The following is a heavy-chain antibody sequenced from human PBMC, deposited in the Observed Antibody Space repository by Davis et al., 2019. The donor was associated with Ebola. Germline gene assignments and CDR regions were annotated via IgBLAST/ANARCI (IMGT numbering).Heavy chain of an antibody. V-gene: IGHV1-18*01. CDR1: GYTFTSYG. Sequence: ASVKVSCKASGYTFTSYGISWVRQAPGQGLEWMGWISAYNGNTNYAQKLQGRVTMTTDTSTSTAYMELRSLRSDDTAVYYCARGRWVYGSGSYYKDWGQGTLVTVSS. CDR3: ARGRWVYGSGSYYKD. CDR2: ISAYNGNT. D-gene: IGHD3-10*01. J-gene: IGHJ4*02.